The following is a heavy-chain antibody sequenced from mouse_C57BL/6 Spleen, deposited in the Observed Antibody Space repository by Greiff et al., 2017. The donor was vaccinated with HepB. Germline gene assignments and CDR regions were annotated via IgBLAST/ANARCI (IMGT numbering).Heavy chain of an antibody. CDR1: GYTFTSYD. J-gene: IGHJ4*01. V-gene: IGHV1-85*01. CDR3: ARGDYSGSSYNYAMDY. D-gene: IGHD1-1*01. Sequence: QVQLQQSGPELVKPGASVKLSCKASGYTFTSYDITWVKQSPGQGLEWIGWIYPRDGSTKYNEKFKGKATLTVDTSSSTAYMELHSLTSEDSAVYFCARGDYSGSSYNYAMDYWGQGTSVTVSS. CDR2: IYPRDGST.